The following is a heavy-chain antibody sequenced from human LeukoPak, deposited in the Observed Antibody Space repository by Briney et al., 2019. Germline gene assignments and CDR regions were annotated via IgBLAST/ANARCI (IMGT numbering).Heavy chain of an antibody. D-gene: IGHD6-13*01. J-gene: IGHJ4*02. CDR3: ARDLVGPPPLPDYSSSWGDY. V-gene: IGHV3-21*01. CDR2: ISSSSSYI. CDR1: GFTFSSYS. Sequence: GGSLRLSCAASGFTFSSYSMNWVRQAPGKGLEWVSSISSSSSYIYYADSVKGRFTISRDNAKNSLYLQMNSLRAEDTAVYYCARDLVGPPPLPDYSSSWGDYWGQGTLVTVSS.